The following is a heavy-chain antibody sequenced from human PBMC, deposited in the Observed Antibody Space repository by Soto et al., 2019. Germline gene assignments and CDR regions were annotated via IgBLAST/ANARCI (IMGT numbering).Heavy chain of an antibody. J-gene: IGHJ6*02. CDR2: IDPSDSYT. CDR1: GYSFSDYW. Sequence: GESLKISCKGSGYSFSDYWIAWVRQMPGQGLEWMGIIDPSDSYTNYSPSFQGHVTISADKSISTAYLQWSSLKASDTAMYYCARGSNGITMFGGVQDYDYGMDVWGQGTTVTVSS. CDR3: ARGSNGITMFGGVQDYDYGMDV. D-gene: IGHD3-3*01. V-gene: IGHV5-10-1*01.